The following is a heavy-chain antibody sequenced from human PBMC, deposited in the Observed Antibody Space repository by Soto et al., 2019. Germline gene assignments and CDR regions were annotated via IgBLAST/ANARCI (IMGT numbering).Heavy chain of an antibody. J-gene: IGHJ4*02. CDR2: ISGSGGST. D-gene: IGHD3-10*01. CDR3: AKEDLGRDYFDY. Sequence: PGGSLRLSCAASGFTFSSYAVSWVRQAPGKGLEWVSSISGSGGSTDYAVSVKGRFTISRDNSKNTLYLQMNSLRAEDTAVYYCAKEDLGRDYFDYWGQGTLVTVSS. CDR1: GFTFSSYA. V-gene: IGHV3-23*01.